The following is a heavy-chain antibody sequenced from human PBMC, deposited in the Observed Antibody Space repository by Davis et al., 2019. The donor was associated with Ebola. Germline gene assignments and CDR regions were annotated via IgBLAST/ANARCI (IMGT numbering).Heavy chain of an antibody. J-gene: IGHJ4*02. CDR1: GYTFTSFD. Sequence: AASVKVSCKASGYTFTSFDINWVRQATGQGLEWMGWMNPNSGNTGYAQKFQGRVTMTRNTSISTAYMELSSLRSEDTAVYYCARGDDVIVVVPAMSDFWGPGTLVTVSS. CDR3: ARGDDVIVVVPAMSDF. D-gene: IGHD2-15*01. CDR2: MNPNSGNT. V-gene: IGHV1-8*01.